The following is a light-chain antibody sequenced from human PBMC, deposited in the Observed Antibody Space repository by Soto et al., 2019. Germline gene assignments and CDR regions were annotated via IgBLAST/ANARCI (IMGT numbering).Light chain of an antibody. Sequence: IVLTQSPATLSLSPGERATLSCRASQSISSYLAWFQQKPGQAPRLLIYDASNRATDIPARFSGSGSGTDFTLTISSLGPEDFAVYYCQQRSNWPRTFGQGTKVEIK. CDR1: QSISSY. J-gene: IGKJ1*01. V-gene: IGKV3-11*01. CDR3: QQRSNWPRT. CDR2: DAS.